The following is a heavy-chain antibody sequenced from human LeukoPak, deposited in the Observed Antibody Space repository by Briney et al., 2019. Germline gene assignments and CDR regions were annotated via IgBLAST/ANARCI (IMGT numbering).Heavy chain of an antibody. CDR3: ASAVHDRSVYYYSY. V-gene: IGHV1-8*01. Sequence: ASLKVSSKASGYTLTSDDINWGRQATGQGLEWMGWMNPNSGKTGYAQKFKGRVTMTRNTSLSTAYMELSSLRSEDTAVYYCASAVHDRSVYYYSYWGQGTLFTVSS. J-gene: IGHJ4*02. D-gene: IGHD3-22*01. CDR2: MNPNSGKT. CDR1: GYTLTSDD.